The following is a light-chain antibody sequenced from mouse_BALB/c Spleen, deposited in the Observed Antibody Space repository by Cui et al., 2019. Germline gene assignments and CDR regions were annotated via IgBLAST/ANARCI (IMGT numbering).Light chain of an antibody. V-gene: IGKV1-135*01. CDR1: QSILDSDGKTY. CDR3: WQGTHFPQT. CDR2: LVS. J-gene: IGKJ1*01. Sequence: DAVMTQTPPTLSVTIGQPASIPCKSSQSILDSDGKTYLYWLLQRPGQSPKRLIYLVSKLDSGVPDRFTGSGSGTDFTLKISRVEAEDLGVYYCWQGTHFPQTFGGGTKLEIK.